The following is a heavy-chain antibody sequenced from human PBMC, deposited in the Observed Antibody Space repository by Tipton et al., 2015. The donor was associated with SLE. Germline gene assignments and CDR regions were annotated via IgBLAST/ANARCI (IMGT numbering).Heavy chain of an antibody. CDR1: GFTFISYW. V-gene: IGHV3-74*01. CDR2: INPDGGST. Sequence: SLRLSCTASGFTFISYWIHWVRQAPGKGLVWDSRINPDGGSTTHAYSVVGRFTISRDNAKNTLYLQMNSLRAEDTAVYYCIRYNNGWDWGQGTLVTVSS. CDR3: IRYNNGWD. J-gene: IGHJ4*02. D-gene: IGHD3-10*01.